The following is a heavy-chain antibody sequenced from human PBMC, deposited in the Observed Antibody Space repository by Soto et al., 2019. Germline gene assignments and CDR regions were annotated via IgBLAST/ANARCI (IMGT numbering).Heavy chain of an antibody. CDR1: GGSISTNSYY. Sequence: QLQLQESGPGLVKPSDTLSLTCTVSGGSISTNSYYWGWIRQPPGKGLEWIGSIYYSGSTFYNPSLKRRGTISVDTSKNQFSPKLSSVTAADTAVFFCARRGSGSWYFDYWGQGTLVTVSS. CDR2: IYYSGST. J-gene: IGHJ4*02. D-gene: IGHD6-13*01. CDR3: ARRGSGSWYFDY. V-gene: IGHV4-39*01.